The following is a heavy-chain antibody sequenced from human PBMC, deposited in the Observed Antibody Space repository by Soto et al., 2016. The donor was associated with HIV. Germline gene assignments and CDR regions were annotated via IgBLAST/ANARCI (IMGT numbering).Heavy chain of an antibody. Sequence: QVQLVQSGTEVKKPGSSVKVSCKASGGTFSSYAINWVRQAPGQGLEWMGVIIPIFGTTNYAQKFRGRVTITADESTSTAYMELKSLRSEDTAVYYCARAKGSGWYLDYWGQGTLVTVSS. CDR2: IIPIFGTT. D-gene: IGHD6-19*01. CDR1: GGTFSSYA. J-gene: IGHJ4*02. V-gene: IGHV1-69*12. CDR3: ARAKGSGWYLDY.